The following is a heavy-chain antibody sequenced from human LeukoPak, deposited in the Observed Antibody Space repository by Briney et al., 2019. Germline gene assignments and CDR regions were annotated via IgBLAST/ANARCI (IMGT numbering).Heavy chain of an antibody. V-gene: IGHV3-30*04. CDR2: ISYDGSSK. D-gene: IGHD3-10*01. CDR1: GFTFSTYA. J-gene: IGHJ4*02. CDR3: AKGAMVREGTLDY. Sequence: PGGSLRLSCAASGFTFSTYAMHWVRQAPGKGLEWVAVISYDGSSKYYADSVKGRFTISRDNSKNTLYLQMNSLRAEDTAVYYCAKGAMVREGTLDYWGQGTLVTVSS.